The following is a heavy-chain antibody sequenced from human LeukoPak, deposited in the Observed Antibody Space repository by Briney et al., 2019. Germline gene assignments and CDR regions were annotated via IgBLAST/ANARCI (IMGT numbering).Heavy chain of an antibody. D-gene: IGHD3-10*01. CDR3: AKGDSGHESSTHHPGAFDY. J-gene: IGHJ4*02. CDR2: TNWDGSRS. CDR1: GFTFDDYA. V-gene: IGHV3-43D*03. Sequence: GGSLRLSCVASGFTFDDYAMHWVRQVPGKGLEWVCLTNWDGSRSFCADSVKGRFTISRDNSKSSLFLEMDSLTPEDTALYYCAKGDSGHESSTHHPGAFDYWGQGTLVTVSS.